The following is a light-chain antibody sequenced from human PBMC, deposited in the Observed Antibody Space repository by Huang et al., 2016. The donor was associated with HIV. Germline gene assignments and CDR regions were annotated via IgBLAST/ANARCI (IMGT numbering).Light chain of an antibody. CDR1: QSISSY. CDR2: AAS. J-gene: IGKJ5*01. CDR3: QQIYSTSIT. V-gene: IGKV1-39*01. Sequence: DIQMTQSPSSLSASVGDRVTITCRASQSISSYLNWYRQRPGKAPSLLIYAASSLQSVVPSRFSGSGSGTDFTLTISSLQPEDFATYYCQQIYSTSITFGQGTRLEIK.